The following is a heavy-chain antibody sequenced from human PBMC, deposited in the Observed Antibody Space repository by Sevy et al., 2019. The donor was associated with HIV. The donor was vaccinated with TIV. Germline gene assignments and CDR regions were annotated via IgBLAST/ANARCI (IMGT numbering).Heavy chain of an antibody. J-gene: IGHJ5*02. CDR1: GGSISSSSYY. Sequence: SETLSLTCTVSGGSISSSSYYWGWIRQPPGKGLEWIGSIYYSGSTYYNPSLKSRVTISVDTSKNQSSPKLSSVTAADTAVYYCTRHYDYGDYPSTGERWFDPWGQGTLVTVSS. V-gene: IGHV4-39*01. D-gene: IGHD4-17*01. CDR3: TRHYDYGDYPSTGERWFDP. CDR2: IYYSGST.